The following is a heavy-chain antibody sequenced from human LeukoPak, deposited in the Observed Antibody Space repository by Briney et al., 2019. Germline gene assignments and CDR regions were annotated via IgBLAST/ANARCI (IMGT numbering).Heavy chain of an antibody. CDR3: ARSLAARPYYYYYYMDV. Sequence: SQTLSLTCTVSGGSISSGSYYWSGIRQPAGKGLEGIGRIYTSGSTNYNPSLRSRVTISVDTSKNQFSLKLSSVTAADTAVYYCARSLAARPYYYYYYMDVWGKGTTVTVSS. CDR1: GGSISSGSYY. CDR2: IYTSGST. J-gene: IGHJ6*03. D-gene: IGHD6-6*01. V-gene: IGHV4-61*02.